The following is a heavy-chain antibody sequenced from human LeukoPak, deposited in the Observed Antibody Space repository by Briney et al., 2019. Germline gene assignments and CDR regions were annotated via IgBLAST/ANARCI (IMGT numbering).Heavy chain of an antibody. Sequence: GGSLRLSCAASGFTFSSYWMSWVRQAPGKGLEWVANIKQDGSEKYYVDSVKGRFTISRDNSKNTLYLQMNSLRAEDTAVYYCAKDRNYYYYMDVWGKGTTVTVSS. CDR1: GFTFSSYW. J-gene: IGHJ6*03. V-gene: IGHV3-7*03. CDR3: AKDRNYYYYMDV. CDR2: IKQDGSEK.